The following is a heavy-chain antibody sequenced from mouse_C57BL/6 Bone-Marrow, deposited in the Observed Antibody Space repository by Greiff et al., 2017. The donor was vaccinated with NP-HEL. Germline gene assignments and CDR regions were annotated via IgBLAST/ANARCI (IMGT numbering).Heavy chain of an antibody. Sequence: EVQLQQSGAELVRPGASVKLSCTASGFNIKDDYMHWVKQRPEQGLEWIGWIDPENGDTEYGSKFQGKATITADTSSNTAYLQLSSLTSEDTAVYYCKVNYPDYWGQGTTLTVSS. V-gene: IGHV14-4*01. CDR3: KVNYPDY. D-gene: IGHD2-1*01. CDR2: IDPENGDT. J-gene: IGHJ2*01. CDR1: GFNIKDDY.